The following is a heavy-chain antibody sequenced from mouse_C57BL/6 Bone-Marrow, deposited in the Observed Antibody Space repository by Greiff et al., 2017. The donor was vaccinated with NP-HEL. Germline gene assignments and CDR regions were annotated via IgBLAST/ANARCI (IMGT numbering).Heavy chain of an antibody. J-gene: IGHJ2*01. Sequence: QVQLQQPGAELVRPGSSVKLSCKASGYTLTSYWMDWVKQRPGQGLEWIGNIYPSDSETHYNQKFKDKATLTVDKSSSTAYMQLSSLTSEDSAVYYCARKGLQRGYWGQGTTLTVSS. CDR3: ARKGLQRGY. D-gene: IGHD2-2*01. CDR2: IYPSDSET. V-gene: IGHV1-61*01. CDR1: GYTLTSYW.